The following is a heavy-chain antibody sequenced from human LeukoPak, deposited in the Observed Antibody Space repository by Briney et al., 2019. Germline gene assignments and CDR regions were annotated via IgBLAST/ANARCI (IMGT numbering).Heavy chain of an antibody. V-gene: IGHV3-33*01. CDR3: TRDSANYHFAY. CDR1: GFTFSGYG. CDR2: IWSDGSNK. D-gene: IGHD4/OR15-4a*01. Sequence: GGSLRLSCATSGFTFSGYGMHWVRQAPGKGLEWVTVIWSDGSNKYYADSVKGRFTISRDNSKNIVFLQMNDLRTEDTAFYYCTRDSANYHFAYWGQGALVTVSS. J-gene: IGHJ4*02.